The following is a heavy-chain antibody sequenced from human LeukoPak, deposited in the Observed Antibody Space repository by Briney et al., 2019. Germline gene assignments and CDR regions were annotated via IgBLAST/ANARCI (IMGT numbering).Heavy chain of an antibody. J-gene: IGHJ4*02. CDR1: GGTFSSYA. CDR3: ARDGSGDGLDY. CDR2: IIPIFGIA. V-gene: IGHV1-69*04. Sequence: GASVKVSCKASGGTFSSYAISWVRQAPGQGLEWMGRIIPIFGIANYAQKFQGRVTITADKSTSTAYMELSSLRSEDTAVYYCARDGSGDGLDYRGQGTLVTVSS. D-gene: IGHD5-24*01.